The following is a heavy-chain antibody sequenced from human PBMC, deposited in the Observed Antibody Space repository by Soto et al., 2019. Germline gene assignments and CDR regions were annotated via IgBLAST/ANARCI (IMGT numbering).Heavy chain of an antibody. J-gene: IGHJ4*01. D-gene: IGHD1-26*01. CDR2: TYHRSKWYY. V-gene: IGHV6-1*01. Sequence: QTLSLTCAITGDSVSSNSAGWSWVRQSPSRGLEWLGRTYHRSKWYYEYAVSVRGRITINPDTSKNQYSLQLNSVTPEDTAVYFCARGEQYSGRIFDYWGQGTLVTVSS. CDR1: GDSVSSNSAG. CDR3: ARGEQYSGRIFDY.